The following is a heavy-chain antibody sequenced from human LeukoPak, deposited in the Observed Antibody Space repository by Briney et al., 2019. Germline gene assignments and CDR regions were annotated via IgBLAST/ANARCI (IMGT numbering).Heavy chain of an antibody. CDR3: ARVSCSSTSCPNWFDP. CDR1: GGTFSSYA. D-gene: IGHD2-2*01. CDR2: IIPIFGTA. J-gene: IGHJ5*02. Sequence: ASVKVSCKASGGTFSSYAISWVRQAPGQGLEWMGGIIPIFGTANYAQKFQGRGTITTDESTSTAYMELSSLRSEDTAVYYCARVSCSSTSCPNWFDPWGQGTLVTVSS. V-gene: IGHV1-69*05.